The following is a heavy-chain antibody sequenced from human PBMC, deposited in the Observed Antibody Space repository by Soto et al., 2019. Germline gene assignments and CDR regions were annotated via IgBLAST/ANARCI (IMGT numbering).Heavy chain of an antibody. CDR1: GFTFSSSA. J-gene: IGHJ4*02. Sequence: PGGSLRLSCAASGFTFSSSAMSWVRQAPGKGLEWVSAISFSSSSSHYADPVKGRFTISRDNSKNTLYLQMNSLRAEDTAVYYCAKEISWNYYFDYWGQGXVVTVSS. D-gene: IGHD1-1*01. V-gene: IGHV3-23*01. CDR3: AKEISWNYYFDY. CDR2: ISFSSSSS.